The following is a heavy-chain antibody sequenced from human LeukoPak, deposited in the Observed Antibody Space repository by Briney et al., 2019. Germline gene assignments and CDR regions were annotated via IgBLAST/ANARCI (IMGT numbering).Heavy chain of an antibody. CDR2: IYYSGST. D-gene: IGHD4-17*01. Sequence: SETLSLTCTVSGGSISSYYWTWIRQPPGKGLEWIGYIYYSGSTNYNPSLKSRVTISVDTSKNQFSLNLSSVTAADTAVYYCARGNHRDGDFGCWFDPWGQGTLVNVSS. CDR1: GGSISSYY. CDR3: ARGNHRDGDFGCWFDP. J-gene: IGHJ5*02. V-gene: IGHV4-59*08.